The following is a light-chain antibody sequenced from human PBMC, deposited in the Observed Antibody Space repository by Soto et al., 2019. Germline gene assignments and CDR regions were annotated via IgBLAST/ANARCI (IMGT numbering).Light chain of an antibody. Sequence: PGERATVSCRASRTVDGNYLAWYHQKPGQPPRLLIHSASTRAPGIPDRFSASGAGTDFTLTISRLEPEESAVYYCQQYSASPRTFGPGPKGGYQ. V-gene: IGKV3-20*01. CDR1: RTVDGNY. CDR2: SAS. J-gene: IGKJ3*01. CDR3: QQYSASPRT.